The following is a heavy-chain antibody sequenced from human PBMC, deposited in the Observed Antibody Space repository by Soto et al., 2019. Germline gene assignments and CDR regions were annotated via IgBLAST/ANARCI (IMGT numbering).Heavy chain of an antibody. D-gene: IGHD6-19*01. CDR3: AKTANGWFSAFDI. V-gene: IGHV3-23*01. J-gene: IGHJ3*02. Sequence: GGSLRLSCASSGFHFRSYAMSWVRQAPGKGLEWVSAISGSGGTTYYADSVKGRFTFSRDNSKNTLYLQMNSLRAEDTAVYYCAKTANGWFSAFDIWGQGTMVTVSS. CDR1: GFHFRSYA. CDR2: ISGSGGTT.